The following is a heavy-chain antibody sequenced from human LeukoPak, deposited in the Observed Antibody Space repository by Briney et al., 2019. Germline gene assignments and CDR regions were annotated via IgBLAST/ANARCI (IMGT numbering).Heavy chain of an antibody. Sequence: GGSLRLSCAASGFTFSSYGMSWVRQAPGKGLEWVSAISSSGGSTYYADSVRGRFTISRDNPKNTLHLQMNSLRAEDTAVYYCAKDRDFVWLLPDFNYWGQGTLVTVSS. CDR1: GFTFSSYG. J-gene: IGHJ4*02. V-gene: IGHV3-23*01. D-gene: IGHD3-9*01. CDR2: ISSSGGST. CDR3: AKDRDFVWLLPDFNY.